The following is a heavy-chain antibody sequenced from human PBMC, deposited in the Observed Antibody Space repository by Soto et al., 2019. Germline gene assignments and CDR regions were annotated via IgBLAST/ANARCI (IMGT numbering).Heavy chain of an antibody. CDR3: ARDQGIAAAGNIVGANPKAFDI. CDR1: GGTFSSYA. V-gene: IGHV1-69*01. CDR2: IIPIFGTA. J-gene: IGHJ3*02. D-gene: IGHD6-13*01. Sequence: QVQLVQSGAEVKKPGSSVKVSCKASGGTFSSYAISWVRQAPGQGLEWMGGIIPIFGTANYAQKFQGRVTITADESTSTAYMERSSLRSEDTAVYYCARDQGIAAAGNIVGANPKAFDIWGQGTMVTVSS.